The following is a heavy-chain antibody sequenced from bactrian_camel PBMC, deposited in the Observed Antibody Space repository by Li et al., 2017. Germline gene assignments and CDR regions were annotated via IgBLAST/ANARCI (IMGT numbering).Heavy chain of an antibody. CDR2: IGSDGTT. Sequence: HVQLVESGGGSVEAGRSLKLSCVAQGYAATADCMGWYRQTPERQREGIASIGSDGTTTYADSVKGRFTISKDNAKNTLYLEMNSLKPEDTAMYYCAADFLQYCREPRLTYWGQGTQVTVS. V-gene: IGHV3S53*01. CDR1: GYAATADC. CDR3: AADFLQYCREPRLTY. D-gene: IGHD1*01. J-gene: IGHJ4*01.